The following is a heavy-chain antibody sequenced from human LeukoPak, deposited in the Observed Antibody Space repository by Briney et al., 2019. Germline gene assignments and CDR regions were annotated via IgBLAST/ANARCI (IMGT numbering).Heavy chain of an antibody. CDR3: VRDLILVWTPGDDFDH. J-gene: IGHJ4*02. D-gene: IGHD3-16*01. CDR2: INERATII. CDR1: GFTFSSYE. Sequence: PGGSLRLSCAASGFTFSSYELIWVRQAPGKGLEWVSRINERATIISYADSVKGRFTISRENARNTLYLQMNSLTAEDTAVYYCVRDLILVWTPGDDFDHWGQGTLVTVSS. V-gene: IGHV3-74*01.